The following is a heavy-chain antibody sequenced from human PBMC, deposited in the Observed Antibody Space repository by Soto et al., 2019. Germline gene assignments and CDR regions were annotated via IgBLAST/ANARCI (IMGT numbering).Heavy chain of an antibody. CDR3: ARALIRFLDWIPENYYYGMDV. CDR1: GHTFSAYY. D-gene: IGHD3-3*01. J-gene: IGHJ6*02. CDR2: INPNNGGT. V-gene: IGHV1-2*02. Sequence: QVHLVQSGAEVEKPGASMKVSCKPSGHTFSAYYIHWVRQAPGQGLEWMGWINPNNGGTNYAQNCQGRVTMTRDTSSRTVYMELSRLTSDDTAVYYCARALIRFLDWIPENYYYGMDVWGQGTTVTVSS.